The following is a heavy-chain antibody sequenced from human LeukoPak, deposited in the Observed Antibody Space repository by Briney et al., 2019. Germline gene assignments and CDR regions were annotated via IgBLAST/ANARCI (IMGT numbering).Heavy chain of an antibody. Sequence: SETLSLTCAVYGGSFSGYYWSWIRQPPGKGLEWIGEINHSGSTNYNPSLKSRVTISVDTSKNQFSLKLSSVTAADTAVYYCAGVGATTAAFDIWGQGTMATVSS. CDR1: GGSFSGYY. V-gene: IGHV4-34*01. CDR2: INHSGST. CDR3: AGVGATTAAFDI. J-gene: IGHJ3*02. D-gene: IGHD1-26*01.